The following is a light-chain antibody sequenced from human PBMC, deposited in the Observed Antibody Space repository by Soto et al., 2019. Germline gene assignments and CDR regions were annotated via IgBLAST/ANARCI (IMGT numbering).Light chain of an antibody. J-gene: IGLJ1*01. CDR1: SSNIGANYD. Sequence: QSVLTQPPSVSAAPGQRVTISCTGSSSNIGANYDVHWYQHRPGTAPKLLIFGNNNRPSGVPDRFSGSKSGTSASLAITGLQAEDEGDYYCQSYDSTLSAREVFGTGTKLTVL. CDR2: GNN. V-gene: IGLV1-40*01. CDR3: QSYDSTLSAREV.